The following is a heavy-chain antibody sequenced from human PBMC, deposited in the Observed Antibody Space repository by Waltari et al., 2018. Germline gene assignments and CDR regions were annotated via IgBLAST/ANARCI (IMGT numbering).Heavy chain of an antibody. CDR1: GYTFTSYD. V-gene: IGHV1-8*03. J-gene: IGHJ6*02. Sequence: QVQLVQSGAEVKKPGASVKVSCKASGYTFTSYDINWVRQATGQGLGWMGWNNTNSGNSGYAQKFQGRINITRNNSISAADMELSSLRSEDTAVYCCTRGIYYYYYGMDVWGQGTTVTVSS. CDR3: TRGIYYYYYGMDV. CDR2: NNTNSGNS.